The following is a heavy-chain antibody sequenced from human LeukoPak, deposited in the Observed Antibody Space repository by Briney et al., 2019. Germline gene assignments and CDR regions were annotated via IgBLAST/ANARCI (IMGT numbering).Heavy chain of an antibody. D-gene: IGHD2-2*01. J-gene: IGHJ4*02. CDR2: IIPIFGTA. CDR3: ARLQLGYCSSTSCHK. CDR1: GYTFTSYG. Sequence: GASVKVSCKASGYTFTSYGISWVRQAPGQGLEWMGGIIPIFGTANYAQKFQGRVTITADESTSTAYMELSSLRSEDTAVYYCARLQLGYCSSTSCHKWGQGTLVTVSS. V-gene: IGHV1-69*13.